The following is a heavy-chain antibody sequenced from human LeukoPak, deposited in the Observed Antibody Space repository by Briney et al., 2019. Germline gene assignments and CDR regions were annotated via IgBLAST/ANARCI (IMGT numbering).Heavy chain of an antibody. J-gene: IGHJ4*02. D-gene: IGHD2-21*02. CDR2: INWDGGTT. CDR3: VKESDSRLSGMFDY. CDR1: GFTFDDYT. Sequence: PGGSLRLSCAASGFTFDDYTMHWVRQAPGKGLEWVSLINWDGGTTYYTDSVKGRFTISRDNSKNSLYLQMNSLKTEDTALYNCVKESDSRLSGMFDYWGQGTLVTVSS. V-gene: IGHV3-43*01.